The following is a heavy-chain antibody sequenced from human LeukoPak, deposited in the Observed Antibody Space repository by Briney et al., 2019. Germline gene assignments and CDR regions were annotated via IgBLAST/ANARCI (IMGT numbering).Heavy chain of an antibody. CDR2: IYPGDSDT. J-gene: IGHJ3*02. CDR3: ARQGRGDGYNYRSFDI. CDR1: GYSFTSYW. Sequence: GESLKISCKASGYSFTSYWIGWVRQMPGKGLEWMGIIYPGDSDTRYSPSFQGQVTISADKSISTAYLQWSSLKASDTAMYYCARQGRGDGYNYRSFDIWGQGTMVTVSS. V-gene: IGHV5-51*01. D-gene: IGHD5-24*01.